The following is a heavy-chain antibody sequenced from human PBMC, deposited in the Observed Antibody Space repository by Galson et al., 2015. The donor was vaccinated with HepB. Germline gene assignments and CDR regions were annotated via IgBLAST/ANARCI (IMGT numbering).Heavy chain of an antibody. CDR2: ISYDGSNK. CDR1: GFTFSSYA. CDR3: ARDGGDILTGYQYFDY. Sequence: SLRLSCAASGFTFSSYAMHWVRQAPGKGLEWVAVISYDGSNKYYADSVKGRFTISRDNSKNTLYLQMNSLRAEDTAVYYCARDGGDILTGYQYFDYWGQGTLVTVSS. V-gene: IGHV3-30*04. J-gene: IGHJ4*02. D-gene: IGHD3-9*01.